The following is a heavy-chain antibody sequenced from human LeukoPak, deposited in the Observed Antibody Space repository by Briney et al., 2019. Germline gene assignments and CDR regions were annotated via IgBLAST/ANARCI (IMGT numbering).Heavy chain of an antibody. V-gene: IGHV4-39*01. CDR2: IYYSGNT. J-gene: IGHJ4*02. CDR3: ARQTGSGMFILP. CDR1: CVSISSSNSY. D-gene: IGHD3-3*01. Sequence: SETLSPICTVSCVSISSSNSYLGWLRHRPGNGLELIDSIYYSGNTYYNASLRTQVSISIHTSKNQFSLRLTSVTAADTAVYYCARQTGSGMFILPGGQGTLVPVSS.